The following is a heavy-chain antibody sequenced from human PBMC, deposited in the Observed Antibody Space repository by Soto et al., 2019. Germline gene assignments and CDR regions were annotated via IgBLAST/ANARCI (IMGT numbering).Heavy chain of an antibody. CDR2: IYWDDDK. CDR3: AHRYSSSRYVLDAFDI. D-gene: IGHD6-13*01. V-gene: IGHV2-5*02. CDR1: GFSLSTSGVG. Sequence: SGPTLVNPTPPLTLTCTFSGFSLSTSGVGVGWIRQPPGKALEWLALIYWDDDKRYSPSLKSRLTITKDTSKNQVVLTMTNMDPVDTATYYCAHRYSSSRYVLDAFDIWGQGTMVTVSS. J-gene: IGHJ3*02.